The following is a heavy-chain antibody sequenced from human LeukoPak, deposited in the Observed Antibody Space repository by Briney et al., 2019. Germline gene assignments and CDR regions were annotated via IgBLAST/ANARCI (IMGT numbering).Heavy chain of an antibody. CDR3: ARESLEDSSSSCWFDP. CDR1: GGSVSSSSFY. Sequence: PSETLSLTCTVSGGSVSSSSFYWGWLRQPPGKGLQWIGSISDSGSTFYNPSLKSRVTISIDTSKNQFSLKVNSVTAADTAVYYCARESLEDSSSSCWFDPWGQGTLVSVSS. V-gene: IGHV4-39*07. CDR2: ISDSGST. D-gene: IGHD6-6*01. J-gene: IGHJ5*02.